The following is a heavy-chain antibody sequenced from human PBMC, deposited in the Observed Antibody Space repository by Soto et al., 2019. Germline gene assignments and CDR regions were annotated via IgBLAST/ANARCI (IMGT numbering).Heavy chain of an antibody. CDR1: GGSVSSGNSY. CDR3: ATIGTSATGLYYFDY. J-gene: IGHJ4*02. D-gene: IGHD1-1*01. V-gene: IGHV4-30-4*01. CDR2: ISCRGST. Sequence: QVQLQETGPGLVKPSLTLSLTCTVSGGSVSSGNSYWSWIRQPQGKGLGWIGFISCRGSTYYNASLKSRVTISVETSKNQFSLNLSFVTAADTAVYYCATIGTSATGLYYFDYWGQGTLVTVSP.